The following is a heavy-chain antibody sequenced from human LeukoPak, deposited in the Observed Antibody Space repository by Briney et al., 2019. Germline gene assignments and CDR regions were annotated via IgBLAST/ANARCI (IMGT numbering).Heavy chain of an antibody. D-gene: IGHD3-22*01. CDR1: GFTFSSYS. CDR3: AKDMGAYYDSSGYYYY. Sequence: GGSLRLSCVASGFTFSSYSMNWVRQAPGKGLEWVSYITSTSSTIFYADSVKGRFTISRDNAKNSLYLQMNSLRAEDTALYYCAKDMGAYYDSSGYYYYWGQGTLVTVSS. J-gene: IGHJ4*02. V-gene: IGHV3-48*04. CDR2: ITSTSSTI.